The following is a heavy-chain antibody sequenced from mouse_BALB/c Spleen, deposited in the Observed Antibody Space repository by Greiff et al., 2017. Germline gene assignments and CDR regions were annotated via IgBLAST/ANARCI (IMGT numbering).Heavy chain of an antibody. CDR2: IYPGDGDT. V-gene: IGHV1-80*01. J-gene: IGHJ3*01. D-gene: IGHD2-1*01. CDR1: GYAFSSYW. Sequence: QVHVKQSGAELVRPGSSVKISCKASGYAFSSYWMNWVKQRPGQGLEWIGQIYPGDGDTNYNGKFKGKATLTADKSSSTAYMQLSSLTSEDSAVYFCANYYGNSWFAYWGQGTLVTVSA. CDR3: ANYYGNSWFAY.